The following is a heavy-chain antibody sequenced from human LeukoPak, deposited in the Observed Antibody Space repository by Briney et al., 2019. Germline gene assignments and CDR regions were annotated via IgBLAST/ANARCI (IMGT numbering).Heavy chain of an antibody. CDR3: AKGTTYYDLILDY. CDR2: IRYDGSNK. CDR1: GFTFSSYG. V-gene: IGHV3-30*02. Sequence: GGSLRLSCAASGFTFSSYGMHWVRQAPGKGLEWVAFIRYDGSNKYYADSVKGRFTISRDNSKNTLYLQMNSLRAEDTAVYYCAKGTTYYDLILDYWGQGTLVTVSS. D-gene: IGHD3-16*01. J-gene: IGHJ4*02.